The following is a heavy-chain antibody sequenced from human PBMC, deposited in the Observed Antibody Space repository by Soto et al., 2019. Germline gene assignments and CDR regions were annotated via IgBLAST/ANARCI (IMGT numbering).Heavy chain of an antibody. CDR2: INPNSGGT. Sequence: KVSCKASGYTFTGYYMHWVRQAPGQGLEWMGWINPNSGGTNYAQKFQGRVTMTRDTSISTAYMELSRLRSDDTAVYYCARSQAVAGRRGYDYWRQGTLVTVSS. V-gene: IGHV1-2*02. J-gene: IGHJ4*02. CDR1: GYTFTGYY. D-gene: IGHD6-19*01. CDR3: ARSQAVAGRRGYDY.